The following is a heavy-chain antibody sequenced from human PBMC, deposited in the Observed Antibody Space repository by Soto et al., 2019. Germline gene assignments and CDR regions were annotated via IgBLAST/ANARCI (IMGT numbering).Heavy chain of an antibody. J-gene: IGHJ5*01. CDR3: VRDQKYFRVNGNWFDS. CDR1: GYTPADCG. D-gene: IGHD2-2*01. Sequence: ASVKVSCKASGYTPADCGISGVRRAPGQGLEWMGWVSGNNGASNPAPKVQGRITMTFDTSTGVSYMALRSLRSDDTAIYYCVRDQKYFRVNGNWFDSWGQGTLVTVSS. V-gene: IGHV1-18*04. CDR2: VSGNNGAS.